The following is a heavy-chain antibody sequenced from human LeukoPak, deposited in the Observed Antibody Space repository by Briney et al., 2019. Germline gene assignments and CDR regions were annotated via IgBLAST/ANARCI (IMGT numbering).Heavy chain of an antibody. CDR1: GFTFSDYY. CDR3: ARDKDYGDDEYYYYVMDV. V-gene: IGHV3-11*06. J-gene: IGHJ6*02. Sequence: GGSLRLSCAASGFTFSDYYMSWIRQAPGKGLEWVSYISSSSSYTNYADSVKGRFTISRDNAKNSLYLQMNSLRAEDTAVYYCARDKDYGDDEYYYYVMDVWGQGTTVTVSS. CDR2: ISSSSSYT. D-gene: IGHD4-17*01.